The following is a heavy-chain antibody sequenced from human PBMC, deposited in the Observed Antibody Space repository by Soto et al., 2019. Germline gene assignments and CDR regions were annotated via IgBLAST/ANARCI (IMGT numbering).Heavy chain of an antibody. CDR2: ISAYNGNT. Sequence: ASVKVSCKASGYTFTSYGISWVRQAPGQGLEWMGWISAYNGNTNYAQKLQGRVTMTTDTSTSTAYMELRSLRSDDTAVYYCARDFARITMVRGVHYYYGMDVWGQGTTVTVS. V-gene: IGHV1-18*01. CDR1: GYTFTSYG. J-gene: IGHJ6*02. D-gene: IGHD3-10*01. CDR3: ARDFARITMVRGVHYYYGMDV.